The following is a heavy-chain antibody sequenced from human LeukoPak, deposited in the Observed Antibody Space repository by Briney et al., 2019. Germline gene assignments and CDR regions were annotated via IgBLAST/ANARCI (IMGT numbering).Heavy chain of an antibody. D-gene: IGHD3-3*01. Sequence: GGSLRLSCAASGSTFDDYAMHWVRQAPGKGLELVSLISGDGGSTYYADSVKGRFTILRHNSKNSLYLQMNSLRTEDTALYYCAKDKGVTIFGVVYYYMDVWGKGTTVTVSS. J-gene: IGHJ6*03. V-gene: IGHV3-43*02. CDR3: AKDKGVTIFGVVYYYMDV. CDR2: ISGDGGST. CDR1: GSTFDDYA.